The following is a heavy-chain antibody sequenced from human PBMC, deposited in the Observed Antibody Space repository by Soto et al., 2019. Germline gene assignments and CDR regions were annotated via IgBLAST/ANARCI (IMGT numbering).Heavy chain of an antibody. CDR2: IYYSGST. CDR1: GGSIISYC. D-gene: IGHD6-13*01. CDR3: ARERPDGSRLDP. J-gene: IGHJ5*02. V-gene: IGHV4-59*12. Sequence: SETLSLTCTVSGGSIISYCWSWIRQPPGKGLEWIGYIYYSGSTNYNPSLKSRVTISVDTSKNQFSLKLSSVTAADTAVYYCARERPDGSRLDPWGQGTLVTVSS.